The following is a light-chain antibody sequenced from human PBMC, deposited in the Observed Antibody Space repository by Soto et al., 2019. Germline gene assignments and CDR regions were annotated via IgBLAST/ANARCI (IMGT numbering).Light chain of an antibody. CDR1: QSALSTSNHKNY. CDR2: WAS. J-gene: IGKJ2*03. CDR3: QQYYSTPYS. V-gene: IGKV4-1*01. Sequence: DIVMTQSPDSLAVSLVERATINSKSSQSALSTSNHKNYLAWYQQKPGQPPKLLIYWASTRESGVPDLFSGSGSGPDITLTISSLQAEDVAVYYGQQYYSTPYSCGQGTKLEIK.